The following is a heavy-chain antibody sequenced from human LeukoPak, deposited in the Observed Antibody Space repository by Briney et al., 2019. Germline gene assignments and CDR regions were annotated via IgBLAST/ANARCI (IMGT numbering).Heavy chain of an antibody. CDR1: GFTFSSYG. V-gene: IGHV3-21*01. D-gene: IGHD3-22*01. CDR3: ARMPIVVTNYFDY. Sequence: GGSLRLSCAASGFTFSSYGMHWVRQAPGKGLEWVSSISSSSSYIYYADSVKGRFTISRDNAKNSLYLQMNSLRAEDTAVYYCARMPIVVTNYFDYWGQGTLVTVSS. CDR2: ISSSSSYI. J-gene: IGHJ4*02.